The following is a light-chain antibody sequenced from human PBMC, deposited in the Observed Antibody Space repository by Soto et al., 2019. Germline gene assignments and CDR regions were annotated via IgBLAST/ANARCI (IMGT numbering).Light chain of an antibody. CDR3: GTWDSSLSAGV. CDR2: END. V-gene: IGLV1-51*01. CDR1: SSNIGNNY. Sequence: QSVLTQPSSVSAAPGQKVTISCSGSSSNIGNNYVSWYQQLPGTAPQLLIYENDKRPSGIPDRFSGSKSGTSATLAITGLQTGDEADYYCGTWDSSLSAGVFGGGTKLTVL. J-gene: IGLJ2*01.